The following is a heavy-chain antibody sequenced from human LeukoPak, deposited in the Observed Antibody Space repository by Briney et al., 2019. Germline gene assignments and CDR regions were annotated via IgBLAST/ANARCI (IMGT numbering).Heavy chain of an antibody. Sequence: PGGSLRLSCAASGFTFSTYSMNWVRQAPGMGLEWVSSISSSSRYIYYADSVTGRFTISRDNAKNSLYLQMNSLRAEDTAVYYCAGALRSPSGQDYYYYYGLDVWGQGTTVSVSS. J-gene: IGHJ6*02. CDR2: ISSSSRYI. D-gene: IGHD6-25*01. CDR1: GFTFSTYS. V-gene: IGHV3-21*01. CDR3: AGALRSPSGQDYYYYYGLDV.